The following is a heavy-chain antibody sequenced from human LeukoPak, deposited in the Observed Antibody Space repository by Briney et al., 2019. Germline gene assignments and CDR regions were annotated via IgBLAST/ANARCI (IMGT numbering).Heavy chain of an antibody. V-gene: IGHV3-23*01. CDR1: GFTFSTYA. D-gene: IGHD2/OR15-2a*01. Sequence: GGSLRLSCAAYGFTFSTYAMSWVRQAPGKGLEWVSAVSDSGGRTYYADSVKGRFTISRDNSKNTVFLQMNSLRAEDTAVYYCAGIYHWGQGTLVTVSS. CDR3: AGIYH. J-gene: IGHJ4*02. CDR2: VSDSGGRT.